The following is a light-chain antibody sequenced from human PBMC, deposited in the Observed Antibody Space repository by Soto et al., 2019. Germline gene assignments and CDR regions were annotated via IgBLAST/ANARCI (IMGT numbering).Light chain of an antibody. V-gene: IGLV2-23*02. J-gene: IGLJ1*01. Sequence: QCALTQPASVSGSPGQSITISCTGTSNNVGNYNLVSWYQQHPGKAPKLMIYEVYKRPPGVSNRFSGSKSGITASLTISGLQAEDEGDYYCCSYAGSDTYVFGTGTRSPS. CDR1: SNNVGNYNL. CDR2: EVY. CDR3: CSYAGSDTYV.